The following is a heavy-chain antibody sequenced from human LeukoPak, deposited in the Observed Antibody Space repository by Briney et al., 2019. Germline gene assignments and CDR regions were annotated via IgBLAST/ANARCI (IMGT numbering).Heavy chain of an antibody. D-gene: IGHD3-10*01. Sequence: SETRSLTCTVSGGSISSYYWSWIRQPPGKGLEWIGYIYYSGSTNYNPSLKSRVTISVDTSKNQFSLKLSSVTAADTAVYYCARGSGSYPSFDYWGQGTLVTVSS. J-gene: IGHJ4*02. V-gene: IGHV4-59*08. CDR3: ARGSGSYPSFDY. CDR1: GGSISSYY. CDR2: IYYSGST.